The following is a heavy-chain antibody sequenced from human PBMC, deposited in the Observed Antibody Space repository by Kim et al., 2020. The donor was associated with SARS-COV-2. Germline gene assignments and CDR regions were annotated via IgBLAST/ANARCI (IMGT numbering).Heavy chain of an antibody. CDR2: ISSGGSAV. D-gene: IGHD3-10*01. Sequence: GGSLRLSCAVSGLTFSHYEMHWVRQAPGKGLEWVSYISSGGSAVRYADSVKGRFTISRDNDKNSLYLQMNSLRAEDTATYYCVRDHGNRMGVIIHFDYWGQGTLVTVSS. CDR3: VRDHGNRMGVIIHFDY. J-gene: IGHJ4*02. V-gene: IGHV3-48*03. CDR1: GLTFSHYE.